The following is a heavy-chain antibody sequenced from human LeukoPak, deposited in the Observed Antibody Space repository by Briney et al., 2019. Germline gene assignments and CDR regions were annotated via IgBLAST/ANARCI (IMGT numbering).Heavy chain of an antibody. D-gene: IGHD3-22*01. J-gene: IGHJ5*02. CDR2: IYYSGST. Sequence: SETLSLTCTVSGGSISSYYWSWIRQPPGKGLEWIGDIYYSGSTNYNPSLKSRVTISVDTSKNQFSLKLSSVTAADTAVYYCARSGIGYYSSGYYNVYWFDAWGQGTLVTVSS. CDR1: GGSISSYY. CDR3: ARSGIGYYSSGYYNVYWFDA. V-gene: IGHV4-59*01.